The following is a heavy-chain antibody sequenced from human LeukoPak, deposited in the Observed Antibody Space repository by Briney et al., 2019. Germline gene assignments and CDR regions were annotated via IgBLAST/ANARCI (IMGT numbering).Heavy chain of an antibody. J-gene: IGHJ4*02. CDR1: GGSISSSSYY. CDR3: ARLTEKSDTAMVSVNY. D-gene: IGHD5-18*01. Sequence: SETLSLTCTVSGGSISSSSYYWGWIRQPPGKGLEWIGSIYYSGSTYYNPSLKSRVTISVDTSKNQFSLKLSSVTAADTAVCYCARLTEKSDTAMVSVNYWGQGTLVTVSS. V-gene: IGHV4-39*01. CDR2: IYYSGST.